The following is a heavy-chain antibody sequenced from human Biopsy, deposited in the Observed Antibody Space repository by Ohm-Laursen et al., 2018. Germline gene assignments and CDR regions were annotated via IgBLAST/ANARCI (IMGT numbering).Heavy chain of an antibody. CDR2: INQSGST. D-gene: IGHD5-12*01. Sequence: PSETLSLTCAVNGESSSGYFWNWICQPPGKGLEWIGEINQSGSTKYNPSLKRRATLSADSSNSQFSLRLTSVTAADTAIYYCARGSGYFKLDVWGQGTTVTVSS. CDR3: ARGSGYFKLDV. J-gene: IGHJ6*02. V-gene: IGHV4-34*01. CDR1: GESSSGYF.